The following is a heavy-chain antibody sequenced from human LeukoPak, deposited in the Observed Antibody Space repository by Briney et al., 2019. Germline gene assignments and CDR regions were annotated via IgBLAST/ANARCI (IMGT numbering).Heavy chain of an antibody. CDR2: INHSGST. Sequence: SETLSLTCAVHGGSFSGYYWSWIRQPPGKWLEWIGEINHSGSTNYNPSLKSRVTISVDTSKNQFTLELNSVTAADTAMYYCAKSDGYGLIDYLGQGTLVTVSS. CDR1: GGSFSGYY. CDR3: AKSDGYGLIDY. J-gene: IGHJ4*02. V-gene: IGHV4-34*01. D-gene: IGHD2-21*02.